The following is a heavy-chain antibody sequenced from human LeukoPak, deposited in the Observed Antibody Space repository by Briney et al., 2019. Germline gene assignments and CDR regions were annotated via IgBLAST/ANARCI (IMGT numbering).Heavy chain of an antibody. CDR2: IYTSGST. V-gene: IGHV4-4*07. CDR3: ARVRGDSSGYYYGITIFDY. Sequence: SETLSLTCTVSGGPISSYYWSWIRQPAGKGLEWIGRIYTSGSTNYNPSLKSRVTMSVDTSKNQFSLKLSSVTAADTAVYYCARVRGDSSGYYYGITIFDYWGQGTLVTVSS. CDR1: GGPISSYY. J-gene: IGHJ4*02. D-gene: IGHD3-22*01.